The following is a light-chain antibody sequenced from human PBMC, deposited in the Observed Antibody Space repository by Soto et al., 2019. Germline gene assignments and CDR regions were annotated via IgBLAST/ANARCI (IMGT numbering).Light chain of an antibody. Sequence: IQMSQSPSSLSASVGYRVTITCWATQAISNYLAWYQQKPGKVPKILIYAASSLQSGVPSRFSGSGSGTDFTLTISSLKTEDVATYDGQEYHNAPLTFCGGTKVDI. V-gene: IGKV1-27*01. CDR3: QEYHNAPLT. J-gene: IGKJ4*01. CDR2: AAS. CDR1: QAISNY.